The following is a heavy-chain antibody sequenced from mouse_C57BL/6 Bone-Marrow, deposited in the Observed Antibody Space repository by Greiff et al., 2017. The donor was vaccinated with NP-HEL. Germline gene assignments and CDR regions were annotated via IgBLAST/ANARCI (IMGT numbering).Heavy chain of an antibody. D-gene: IGHD3-3*01. CDR1: VFPFSSYA. CDR3: AREGWDAMDN. J-gene: IGHJ4*01. CDR2: ISDGGSYT. Sequence: QLVESGGGLVKPGGSLKLSCAASVFPFSSYAMSWVRQTPEKRLAWVATISDGGSYTYYPVNVKGRFTISRDNAKNNLYLQMSSLKSEDTAMYFCAREGWDAMDNWGQGTSVT. V-gene: IGHV5-4*01.